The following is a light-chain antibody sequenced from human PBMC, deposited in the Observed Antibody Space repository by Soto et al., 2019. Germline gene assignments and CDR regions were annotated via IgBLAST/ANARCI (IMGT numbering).Light chain of an antibody. J-gene: IGLJ2*01. Sequence: QSALTQPASVSGSPGQSITISCTGTSSDVGYYNYVSWYQQHPGKAPKLMIYDVTNRPSGVSNRFSGSKSGNTASLTISGLQAEDEADYYCSSQGSSSTLIFVGVTKLTVL. CDR3: SSQGSSSTLI. CDR1: SSDVGYYNY. CDR2: DVT. V-gene: IGLV2-14*01.